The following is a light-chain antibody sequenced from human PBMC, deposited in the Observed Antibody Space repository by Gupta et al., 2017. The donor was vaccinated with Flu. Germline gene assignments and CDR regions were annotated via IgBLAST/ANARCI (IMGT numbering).Light chain of an antibody. J-gene: IGLJ3*02. CDR3: QSDDSSKSRV. CDR2: EDN. Sequence: NFMLTQPHSVSESPGKTVTISCTRSSGSIASNYVQWYQQRPGSAPTTVIYEDNQRPSGVPDRFSGSIDSSSNSASLTISGRKTEDEADYYCQSDDSSKSRVFGGGTKLTVL. V-gene: IGLV6-57*03. CDR1: SGSIASNY.